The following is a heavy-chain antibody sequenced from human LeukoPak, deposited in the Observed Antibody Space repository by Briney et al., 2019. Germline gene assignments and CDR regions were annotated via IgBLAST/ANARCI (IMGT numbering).Heavy chain of an antibody. D-gene: IGHD5-12*01. Sequence: GASVKVSCKASGYIFSNYGINWVRQAPGQGLEWMGWINPNSGGTNYAQKFQGRVTMTRDTSISTAYMELSRLRSDDTAVYYCARTPGPLKGYSGYDVIRRWLAISTDPFDYWGQGTLVTVSS. CDR2: INPNSGGT. V-gene: IGHV1-2*02. J-gene: IGHJ4*02. CDR1: GYIFSNYG. CDR3: ARTPGPLKGYSGYDVIRRWLAISTDPFDY.